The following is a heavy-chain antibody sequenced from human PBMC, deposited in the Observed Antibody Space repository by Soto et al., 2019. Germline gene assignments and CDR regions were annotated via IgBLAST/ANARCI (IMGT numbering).Heavy chain of an antibody. D-gene: IGHD4-17*01. J-gene: IGHJ4*02. CDR1: GGSISSYY. CDR2: IYYSGST. CDR3: ERLHDYGDYDY. V-gene: IGHV4-59*08. Sequence: SETLSLTCTVSGGSISSYYWSWIRQPPGKGLEWIGYIYYSGSTNYNPSLKSRVTISVDTSKNQFSLKLSSVTAADTAVYYCERLHDYGDYDYWGQGTLVTVSS.